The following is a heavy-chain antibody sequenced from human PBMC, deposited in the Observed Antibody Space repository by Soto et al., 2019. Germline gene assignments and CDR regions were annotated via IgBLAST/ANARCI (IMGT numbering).Heavy chain of an antibody. CDR3: TIRRPPRSTLFPYRRSSDL. CDR1: GGSINNYY. J-gene: IGHJ2*01. CDR2: IYYGGTT. Sequence: SETLSLTCTVSGGSINNYYWSWIRQPPGKGLEFIGYIYYGGTTTYNPSLKSRVTISVYTSKNRISLKLTSVTSVDTAVFFLTIRRPPRSTLFPYRRSSDL. D-gene: IGHD4-17*01. V-gene: IGHV4-59*12.